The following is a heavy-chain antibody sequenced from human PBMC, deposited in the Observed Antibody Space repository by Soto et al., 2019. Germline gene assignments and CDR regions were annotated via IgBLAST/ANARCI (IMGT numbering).Heavy chain of an antibody. D-gene: IGHD3-22*01. Sequence: QVHLVQSGAEVKKPGASVNVSCKTSGYTFTRNGISWVRQAPGQGLEWMGWISPNSGNIKYAQKLQGRVIMTTDTSTSTAYMELRSLRSDDTAVXYCVKDRDSNTWPSRDVWGPGTTVTVSS. CDR1: GYTFTRNG. CDR2: ISPNSGNI. V-gene: IGHV1-18*01. CDR3: VKDRDSNTWPSRDV. J-gene: IGHJ6*02.